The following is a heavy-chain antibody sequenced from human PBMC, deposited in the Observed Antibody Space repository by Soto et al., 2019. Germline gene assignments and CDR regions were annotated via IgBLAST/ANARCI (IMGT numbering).Heavy chain of an antibody. CDR1: GGSFSGYY. CDR2: INHSGST. Sequence: SETLSLTCAVYGGSFSGYYWSWIRQPPGKGLEWIGEINHSGSTNYNPSLKSRVTISVDTSKNQFSLKLSSVTAADTAVYYCARGLTYYYGSGSYYSATYYYGMDVWGQGTTVTVSS. V-gene: IGHV4-34*01. J-gene: IGHJ6*02. CDR3: ARGLTYYYGSGSYYSATYYYGMDV. D-gene: IGHD3-10*01.